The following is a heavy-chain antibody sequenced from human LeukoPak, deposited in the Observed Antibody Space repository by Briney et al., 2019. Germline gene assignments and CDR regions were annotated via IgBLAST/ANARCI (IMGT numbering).Heavy chain of an antibody. D-gene: IGHD4-23*01. J-gene: IGHJ3*02. Sequence: SETLSLTCTVSGGSISSYYWSWIRQPPGKGLEWIGYIYYSGSTNYNPSLKSRVTISVDTSKNQFSLKLRSVTAADTAVYYCARSLQYYGGPDAFDIWGQGTMVTVSS. CDR2: IYYSGST. V-gene: IGHV4-59*08. CDR3: ARSLQYYGGPDAFDI. CDR1: GGSISSYY.